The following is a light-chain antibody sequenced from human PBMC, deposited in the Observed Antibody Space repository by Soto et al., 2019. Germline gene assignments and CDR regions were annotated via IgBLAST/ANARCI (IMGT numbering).Light chain of an antibody. CDR3: LQDYHYPLT. V-gene: IGKV1-6*02. Sequence: IQMTQSPSSLSAYVGDRVTITCRASQGIRDDLGWYQQKPGRAPRLLIYGASSLQSGVPSRFSGSGYGTEFTPTFSSLQPEDFATYYCLQDYHYPLTFGGGTRVEIK. CDR1: QGIRDD. J-gene: IGKJ4*01. CDR2: GAS.